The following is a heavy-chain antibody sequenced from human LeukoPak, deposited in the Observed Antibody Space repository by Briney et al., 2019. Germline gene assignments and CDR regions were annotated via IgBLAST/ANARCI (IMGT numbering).Heavy chain of an antibody. D-gene: IGHD2-8*01. J-gene: IGHJ3*02. CDR2: ISSSSSYT. CDR3: ARDRCTNGVCFLAFDI. CDR1: GFTFSDYY. V-gene: IGHV3-11*06. Sequence: GGSLRVSCAASGFTFSDYYMSWIRQAPGKGLEWVSYISSSSSYTNYADSVKGRFTIPRDNAKNSLYLQMNSLRAEDTAVYYCARDRCTNGVCFLAFDIWGQGTMVTVSS.